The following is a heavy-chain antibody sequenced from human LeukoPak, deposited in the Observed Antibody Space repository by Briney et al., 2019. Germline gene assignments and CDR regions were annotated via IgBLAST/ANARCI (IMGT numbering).Heavy chain of an antibody. Sequence: GGSLRLSCAASGFTFSSYGMHWVRQAPGKGLEWVAVIWYDGSNKYHADSVKGRFTISRDNSKNTLYLQMNSLRAEDTAVYYCAKDQYIGEWFDPWGQGTLVTVSS. CDR3: AKDQYIGEWFDP. CDR2: IWYDGSNK. CDR1: GFTFSSYG. D-gene: IGHD3-10*01. J-gene: IGHJ5*02. V-gene: IGHV3-33*06.